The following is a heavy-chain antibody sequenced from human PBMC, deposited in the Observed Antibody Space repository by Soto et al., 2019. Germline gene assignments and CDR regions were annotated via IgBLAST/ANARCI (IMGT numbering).Heavy chain of an antibody. CDR3: AKDYGGKDGDY. D-gene: IGHD4-17*01. V-gene: IGHV1-69*08. CDR1: GGTFSSDT. Sequence: QVQLVQSGAEVKKPGSSVKVSCKASGGTFSSDTISWVRQAPGQGLEWMGRIIPILGIANYAQKFQGRVTITADKSTSTSYMELSSLRSEDTAVYYCAKDYGGKDGDYGGQGTLVTVSS. J-gene: IGHJ4*02. CDR2: IIPILGIA.